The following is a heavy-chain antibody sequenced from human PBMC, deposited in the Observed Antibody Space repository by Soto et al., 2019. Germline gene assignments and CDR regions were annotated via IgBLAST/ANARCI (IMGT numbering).Heavy chain of an antibody. J-gene: IGHJ4*02. Sequence: SETLSLTCTVSGGSISSYYWSWIRQPPGKGLEWIGYIYYSGSTNYNPSLKSRVTISVDTSKNQFSLKLSSVTAADTAVYYCARARGLYYDSSGYLFDYWGQGTLVTVSS. D-gene: IGHD3-22*01. CDR2: IYYSGST. V-gene: IGHV4-59*01. CDR3: ARARGLYYDSSGYLFDY. CDR1: GGSISSYY.